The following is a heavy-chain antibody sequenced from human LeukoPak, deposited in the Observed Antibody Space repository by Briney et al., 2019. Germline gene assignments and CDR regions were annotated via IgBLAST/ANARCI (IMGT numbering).Heavy chain of an antibody. Sequence: SETLSLTCAVYGGSFSGYYWSWIRQPPGKGLEWIGEINHSGSTNYNPSPKSRVTISVDTSKNQFSLKLSSVTAADTAVYYCARREASPLGYCSSTSCPYYFDYWGQGTLVTVSS. CDR1: GGSFSGYY. D-gene: IGHD2-2*01. CDR2: INHSGST. V-gene: IGHV4-34*01. J-gene: IGHJ4*02. CDR3: ARREASPLGYCSSTSCPYYFDY.